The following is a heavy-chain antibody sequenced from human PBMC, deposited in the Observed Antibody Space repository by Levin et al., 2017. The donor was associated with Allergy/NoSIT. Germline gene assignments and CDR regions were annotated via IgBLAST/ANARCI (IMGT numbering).Heavy chain of an antibody. Sequence: SCAASGGSISSGGYYWSWIRQHPGKGLEWIGYIYYSGSTYYNPSLKSRVTISVDTSKNQFSLKLSSVTAADTAVYYCARTEPGSGYAPNSGLCWFDPWGQGTLVTVSS. CDR1: GGSISSGGYY. D-gene: IGHD5-12*01. V-gene: IGHV4-31*02. CDR2: IYYSGST. CDR3: ARTEPGSGYAPNSGLCWFDP. J-gene: IGHJ5*02.